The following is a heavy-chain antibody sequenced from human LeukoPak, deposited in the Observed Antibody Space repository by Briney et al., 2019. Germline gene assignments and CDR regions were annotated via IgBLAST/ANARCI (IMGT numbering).Heavy chain of an antibody. Sequence: PGGSLRLSCAASGFTFSSYSMNWVRQAPGKGLEWVSSISSSSSYIYYADSVKGRFTISRDNAKNSLYLQMSSLRAEDTAVYYCARDLDGRYSNDAFDIWGQGTMVTVSS. D-gene: IGHD1-26*01. CDR2: ISSSSSYI. J-gene: IGHJ3*02. V-gene: IGHV3-21*01. CDR1: GFTFSSYS. CDR3: ARDLDGRYSNDAFDI.